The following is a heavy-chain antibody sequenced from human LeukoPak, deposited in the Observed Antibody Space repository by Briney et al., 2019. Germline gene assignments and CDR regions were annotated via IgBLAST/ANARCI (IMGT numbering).Heavy chain of an antibody. CDR3: VRLSPYDSSGYYYDY. CDR2: ITSGSSYI. V-gene: IGHV3-21*01. Sequence: PGGSLRLSCAASGFTFSSYNMNWVRQAPGQGLEWVSSITSGSSYIYYADSVKGRFTISRENAKNSMYLQMNSLRAGDTAVYYCVRLSPYDSSGYYYDYWGQGTLVTVSS. J-gene: IGHJ4*02. D-gene: IGHD3-22*01. CDR1: GFTFSSYN.